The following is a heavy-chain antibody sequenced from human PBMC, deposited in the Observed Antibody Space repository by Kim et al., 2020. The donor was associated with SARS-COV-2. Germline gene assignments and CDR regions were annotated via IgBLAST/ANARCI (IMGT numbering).Heavy chain of an antibody. J-gene: IGHJ6*02. CDR3: ARGGSPYYYGSGSYYGRVYYYGMDV. Sequence: SETLSLTCAVYGGSFSGYYWSWIRQPPGKGLEWIGEINHSGSTNYNPSLKSRVTISVDTSKNQFSLKLSSVTAADTAVYYCARGGSPYYYGSGSYYGRVYYYGMDVWGQGTTVTVS. D-gene: IGHD3-10*01. V-gene: IGHV4-34*01. CDR1: GGSFSGYY. CDR2: INHSGST.